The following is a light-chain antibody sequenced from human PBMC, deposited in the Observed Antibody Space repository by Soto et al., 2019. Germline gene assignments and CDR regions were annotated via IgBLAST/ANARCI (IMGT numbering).Light chain of an antibody. J-gene: IGKJ4*01. CDR1: QSISIY. CDR3: QQSYSTPLT. V-gene: IGKV1-39*01. CDR2: AAP. Sequence: DVQMTQSPSSLSASVGDRVTITCRASQSISIYLNWYQQKPGKAPKLLIYAAPSLQSGVPSRFSGSGSGTDFTLTISSLQPEDFATDYCQQSYSTPLTFGGGTKVEIK.